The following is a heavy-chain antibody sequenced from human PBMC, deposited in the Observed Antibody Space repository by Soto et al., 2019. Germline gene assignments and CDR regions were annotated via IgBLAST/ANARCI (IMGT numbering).Heavy chain of an antibody. CDR2: IIPIFGAA. J-gene: IGHJ6*02. Sequence: SVKVSCKASGGTFSSYAISWVRQAPGQGLEWMGGIIPIFGAANYAQKFQGRVTITADESTSTAYMELSSLRSEDTAVYYCARDHLSEDIVVVPAAIRGGYYYGMDVWGQGTTVTVSS. V-gene: IGHV1-69*13. CDR3: ARDHLSEDIVVVPAAIRGGYYYGMDV. D-gene: IGHD2-2*02. CDR1: GGTFSSYA.